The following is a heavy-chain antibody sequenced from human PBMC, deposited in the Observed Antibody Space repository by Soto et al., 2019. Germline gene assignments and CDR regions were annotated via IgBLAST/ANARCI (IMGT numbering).Heavy chain of an antibody. J-gene: IGHJ4*02. V-gene: IGHV3-23*01. Sequence: EVQLLESGGDLVQPGGSLRLSCAASGFTFSDYAMGWVRQAPGKGLEWVSGINNRGGFTYYAYYVKGRLTVSRDNSKNTLYIKMKSLRAEDPSMYSCANAGASVFSRGYRYYYGDIWGQGTLVTV. CDR1: GFTFSDYA. CDR2: INNRGGFT. CDR3: ANAGASVFSRGYRYYYGDI. D-gene: IGHD5-18*01.